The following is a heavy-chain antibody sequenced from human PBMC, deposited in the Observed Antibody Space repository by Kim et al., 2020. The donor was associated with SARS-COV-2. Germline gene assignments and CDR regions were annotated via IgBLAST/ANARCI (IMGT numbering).Heavy chain of an antibody. D-gene: IGHD3-10*01. CDR1: GFSLTSSGVG. J-gene: IGHJ5*02. CDR2: IDWEDDK. Sequence: SGPTLVKPTQTLTLTCTFSGFSLTSSGVGVGWIRQPPGKALEWLALIDWEDDKTYSPFLKNRLTITKDTSKNQVLLTMTNMDPVDTATYYCANSLLWFGKLNWFDPWGQGILVTVPS. CDR3: ANSLLWFGKLNWFDP. V-gene: IGHV2-5*02.